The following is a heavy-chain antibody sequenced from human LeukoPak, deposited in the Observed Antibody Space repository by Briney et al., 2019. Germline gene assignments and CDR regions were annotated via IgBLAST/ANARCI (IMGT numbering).Heavy chain of an antibody. D-gene: IGHD3-3*01. Sequence: PGRSLRLSSAASGFTFSSYAMRSGRQAPRKRLERVAFIRFDGTSKYYADSVKGRFTISRDNSQNTVSLQVNSLRTEDTALYYCAKTSLSDASGHYYYMGVWGNGTTVTVSS. V-gene: IGHV3-30*07. CDR1: GFTFSSYA. CDR2: IRFDGTSK. CDR3: AKTSLSDASGHYYYMGV. J-gene: IGHJ6*03.